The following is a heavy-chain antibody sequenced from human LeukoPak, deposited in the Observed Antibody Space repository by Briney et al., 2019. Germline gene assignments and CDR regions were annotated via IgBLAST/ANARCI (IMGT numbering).Heavy chain of an antibody. CDR2: INPNSGGT. J-gene: IGHJ4*02. V-gene: IGHV1-2*02. Sequence: ASVNVSCKASGYTFTGYYMHWVRQAPGQGLEWMGWINPNSGGTNYAQKFQGRVTMTRDTSISTAYMELSRLRSDDTAVYYCARPLRITMVRGVMVYWGQGTLVTVSS. CDR1: GYTFTGYY. D-gene: IGHD3-10*01. CDR3: ARPLRITMVRGVMVY.